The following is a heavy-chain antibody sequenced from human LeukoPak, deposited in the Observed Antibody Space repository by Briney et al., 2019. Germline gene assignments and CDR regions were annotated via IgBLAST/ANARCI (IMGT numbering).Heavy chain of an antibody. CDR2: ISAYNGDT. V-gene: IGHV1-18*01. J-gene: IGHJ4*02. D-gene: IGHD3-22*01. Sequence: ASVKVSCKASGYTFSSFGITWVRQAPGQGLEWMGWISAYNGDTKYAQKLQGRVTMTTDTSTSTAYMELRSLRSDDTAVYYCARDHSGYYYGPFDYWGQGTLVTVSS. CDR3: ARDHSGYYYGPFDY. CDR1: GYTFSSFG.